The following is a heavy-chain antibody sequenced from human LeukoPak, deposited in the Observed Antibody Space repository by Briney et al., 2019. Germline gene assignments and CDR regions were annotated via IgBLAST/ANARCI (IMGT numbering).Heavy chain of an antibody. CDR3: ARDIVNFWSGPPAYYYMDV. V-gene: IGHV4-59*01. Sequence: SETLSLTCTVSGGSISSYYWSWIRQPPGKGLEWIGYIYYSGSTNYNPSLKSRVTISVDTSKNQFSLKLSSVTAADTAVYYCARDIVNFWSGPPAYYYMDVWGKGTTVTVSS. CDR1: GGSISSYY. CDR2: IYYSGST. D-gene: IGHD3-3*01. J-gene: IGHJ6*03.